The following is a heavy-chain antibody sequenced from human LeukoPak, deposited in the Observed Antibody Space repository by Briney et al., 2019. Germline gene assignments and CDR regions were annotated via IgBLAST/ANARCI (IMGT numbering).Heavy chain of an antibody. CDR3: AKGAGPPWFDP. D-gene: IGHD6-19*01. V-gene: IGHV4-39*07. J-gene: IGHJ5*02. Sequence: SETLSLTCTVSGGSISTSNYYWGWIRQPPGKGLEWIGNIFYSGSTYYSPSLKSRVTISLDTSRNQFSLKLNSVTAADTAVYSGAKGAGPPWFDPWGEGTVVPVPS. CDR2: IFYSGST. CDR1: GGSISTSNYY.